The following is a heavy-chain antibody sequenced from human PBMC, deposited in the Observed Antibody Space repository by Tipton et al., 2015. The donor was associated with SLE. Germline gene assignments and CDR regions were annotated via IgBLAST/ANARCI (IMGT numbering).Heavy chain of an antibody. CDR3: ARSHCSSTSCHDAFDI. CDR2: IYYSGGT. CDR1: GGSISSGGYY. Sequence: TLSLTCAVSGGSISSGGYYWGWIRQPPGKGLEWIGSIYYSGGTYYNPSLKSRVTISVDTSKNQFSLKLSSVTAADTAVYYCARSHCSSTSCHDAFDIWGQGTMVTVSS. D-gene: IGHD2-2*01. V-gene: IGHV4-39*01. J-gene: IGHJ3*02.